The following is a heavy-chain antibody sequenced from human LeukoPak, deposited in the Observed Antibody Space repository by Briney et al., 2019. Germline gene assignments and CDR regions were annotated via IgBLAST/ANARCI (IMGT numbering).Heavy chain of an antibody. Sequence: GASVTVSCKASGYTFTRYYMHWVRQAPGQELEGMGWINPNSGGTNYAQKFQGRVTMTRDTSISTAYMELSRLRSDDTAVYYCARVSIAAEPFDYWGQGDLVTVSS. D-gene: IGHD6-13*01. CDR1: GYTFTRYY. V-gene: IGHV1-2*02. CDR3: ARVSIAAEPFDY. CDR2: INPNSGGT. J-gene: IGHJ4*02.